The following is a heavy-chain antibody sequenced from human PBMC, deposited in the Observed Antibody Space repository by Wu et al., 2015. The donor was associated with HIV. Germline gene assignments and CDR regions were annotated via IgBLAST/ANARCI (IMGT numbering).Heavy chain of an antibody. CDR2: INVNSGDS. J-gene: IGHJ4*02. CDR3: TRGTRNYLFDH. D-gene: IGHD4-11*01. CDR1: GFTFVGYY. Sequence: QVQLVQSGAEVKKPGASVKVSCKASGFTFVGYYVHWVRQAPGQGLEWMGWINVNSGDSNYARKFRGRLTVTRDTSINTVYMDLSSLKSDDSAIYYCTRGTRNYLFDHWGQGAQVTVSS. V-gene: IGHV1-2*02.